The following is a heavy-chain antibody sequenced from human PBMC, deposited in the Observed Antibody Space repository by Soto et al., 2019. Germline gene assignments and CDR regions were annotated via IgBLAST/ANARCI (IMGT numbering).Heavy chain of an antibody. CDR3: AKSRVFIGAIVTLLDS. V-gene: IGHV3-23*01. CDR2: ISNNGDTA. D-gene: IGHD3-16*02. Sequence: LRLSCATSGFTFSSYAMVWVRQAAEKGLEWVASISNNGDTAYYADSVKGRFTISRGNSENTLYLQMNGLRADDTALYFCAKSRVFIGAIVTLLDSSGQGSQVTVSS. CDR1: GFTFSSYA. J-gene: IGHJ4*02.